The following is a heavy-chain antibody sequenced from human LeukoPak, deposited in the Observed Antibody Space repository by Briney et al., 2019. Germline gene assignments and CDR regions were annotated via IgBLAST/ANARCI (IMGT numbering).Heavy chain of an antibody. Sequence: PAETLSLTCTVSDGSISIYYWNWIRQPPGKGLEWTGYIYNSGSSTIYNPSLQSRVTISVDMSKNQFSLRLSSVTAADTAVYFCVRDRELTYWGQGILVTVSS. J-gene: IGHJ4*02. CDR2: IYNSGSST. V-gene: IGHV4-59*01. CDR1: DGSISIYY. D-gene: IGHD3-10*01. CDR3: VRDRELTY.